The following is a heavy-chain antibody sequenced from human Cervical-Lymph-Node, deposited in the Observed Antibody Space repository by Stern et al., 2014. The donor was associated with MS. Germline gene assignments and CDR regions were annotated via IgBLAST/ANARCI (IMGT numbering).Heavy chain of an antibody. CDR2: IYHNGNT. D-gene: IGHD6-6*01. Sequence: QLQLQESGPGLVKPSETLSLTCTVSGGSIGRYYWSWVRPPPGKSLEWVGYIYHNGNTNYNPSLKRRVSMSVDTSKNQFSLNLTSVTAADTAVYYCTRDGRSSLSEYFQTWGQGSLVTVSS. J-gene: IGHJ1*01. CDR3: TRDGRSSLSEYFQT. V-gene: IGHV4-59*01. CDR1: GGSIGRYY.